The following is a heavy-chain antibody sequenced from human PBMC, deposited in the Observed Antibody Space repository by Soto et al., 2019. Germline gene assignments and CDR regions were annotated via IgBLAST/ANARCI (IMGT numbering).Heavy chain of an antibody. CDR3: ASEKRTVPGTRGYFDY. J-gene: IGHJ4*02. Sequence: PSETLSLTCAVSGGSISSGGYSWSWIRQPPGKGLEWIGYIYHSGSTYYNPSLKSRVTISVDTSRNQLSLQLRSVTAEDTAVYYCASEKRTVPGTRGYFDYWGQRTQVTVSS. CDR1: GGSISSGGYS. V-gene: IGHV4-30-2*01. D-gene: IGHD6-19*01. CDR2: IYHSGST.